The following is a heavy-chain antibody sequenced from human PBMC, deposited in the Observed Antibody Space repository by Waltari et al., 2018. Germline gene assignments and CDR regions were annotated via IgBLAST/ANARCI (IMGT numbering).Heavy chain of an antibody. D-gene: IGHD3-22*01. CDR1: GGTFRSYA. Sequence: QVQLVQSGDEVKKPGSSVKVSCKASGGTFRSYAISWVLKAPGQGLEWMGGIIPIFGTANYAQKFQGRVTITADESTSTAYMELSSLRSEDTAVYYCARTYYDSSGYYYDAFDIWGQGTMVTVSS. V-gene: IGHV1-69*01. J-gene: IGHJ3*02. CDR2: IIPIFGTA. CDR3: ARTYYDSSGYYYDAFDI.